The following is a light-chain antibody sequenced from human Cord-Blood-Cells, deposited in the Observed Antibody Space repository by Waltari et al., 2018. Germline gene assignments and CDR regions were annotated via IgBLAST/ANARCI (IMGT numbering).Light chain of an antibody. CDR3: QQYGSSPPMYT. V-gene: IGKV3-20*01. CDR1: QRVSSSY. CDR2: GAS. Sequence: EIVLTQSPGTLSLSPGETATLSCRASQRVSSSYLAWYQQKPGQAPRLLIYGASSRATGIPDRFSGSGSGTDFTLTISRLEPEDFAVYYWQQYGSSPPMYTFGQGTKLEIK. J-gene: IGKJ2*01.